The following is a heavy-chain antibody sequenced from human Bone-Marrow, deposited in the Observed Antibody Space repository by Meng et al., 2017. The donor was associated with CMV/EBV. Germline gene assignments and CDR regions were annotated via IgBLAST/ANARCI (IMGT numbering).Heavy chain of an antibody. V-gene: IGHV4-39*01. D-gene: IGHD6-6*01. CDR2: IYYSGST. CDR3: ARIAARRGYYYYYYGMDG. J-gene: IGHJ6*02. Sequence: SETLSLTCTVSGGSISSSSYYWGWIRQPPGKGLEWIGSIYYSGSTYYNPSLKSRVTISVDTSKNQFSLKLSSVTAADTAVYYCARIAARRGYYYYYYGMDGWGQGTTVTVSS. CDR1: GGSISSSSYY.